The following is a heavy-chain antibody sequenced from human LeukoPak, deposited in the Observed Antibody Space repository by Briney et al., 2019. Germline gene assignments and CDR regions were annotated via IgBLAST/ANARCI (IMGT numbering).Heavy chain of an antibody. V-gene: IGHV3-23*01. CDR1: GFTFSSYA. D-gene: IGHD3-9*01. CDR2: ISSGDRT. CDR3: AKDATASPYFHWFDN. Sequence: TGGSLRLSCAASGFTFSSYAMNWVRQAPGKGLEWVAGISSGDRTFHAESVKGRFTISRDKSKDTLYPQMNSLRAEDTAVYYCAKDATASPYFHWFDNWGQGTQVIVSS. J-gene: IGHJ4*02.